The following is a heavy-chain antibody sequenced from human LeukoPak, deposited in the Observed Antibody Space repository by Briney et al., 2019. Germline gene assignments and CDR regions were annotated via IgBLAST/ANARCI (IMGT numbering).Heavy chain of an antibody. CDR3: ARGAAAGHRRSYYYYYYMDV. Sequence: SETLSLTCTVSGGFISSYYWSWIRQPPGKGLEWIGYIYYSGSTNYNPSLKSRVTISVDTSKNQFSLKLSSVTAADTAVYYCARGAAAGHRRSYYYYYYMDVWGKGTTVTVSS. CDR2: IYYSGST. CDR1: GGFISSYY. D-gene: IGHD6-13*01. J-gene: IGHJ6*03. V-gene: IGHV4-59*01.